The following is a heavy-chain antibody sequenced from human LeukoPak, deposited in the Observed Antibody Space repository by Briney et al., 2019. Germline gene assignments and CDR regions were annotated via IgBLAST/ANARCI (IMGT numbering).Heavy chain of an antibody. Sequence: PSETLSLTCGVYGGSFSGYHWTWIRLRPGKGLEWIGDINHSGSTNYNPSLKSRVTISVDTSKNQFSLKLSSVTAADTAVYYCARAVIHDSSGWGYYFDYWGQGTLVTVSS. V-gene: IGHV4-34*01. CDR1: GGSFSGYH. CDR2: INHSGST. D-gene: IGHD6-19*01. J-gene: IGHJ4*02. CDR3: ARAVIHDSSGWGYYFDY.